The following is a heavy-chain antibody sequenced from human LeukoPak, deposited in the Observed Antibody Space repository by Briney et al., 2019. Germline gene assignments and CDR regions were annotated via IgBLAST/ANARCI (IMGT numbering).Heavy chain of an antibody. V-gene: IGHV3-23*01. J-gene: IGHJ4*02. CDR3: AKRPIMITFGGVIAPTPFDY. D-gene: IGHD3-16*02. CDR1: GFTFSSYA. CDR2: ISGSGGST. Sequence: GGSLRLSCAASGFTFSSYAMSWVRQAPGKGLEWVSAISGSGGSTYYADSVKGRFTISRDNSKNTLYLQMNSLRAEDTAVYYCAKRPIMITFGGVIAPTPFDYWGQGTLVTVSS.